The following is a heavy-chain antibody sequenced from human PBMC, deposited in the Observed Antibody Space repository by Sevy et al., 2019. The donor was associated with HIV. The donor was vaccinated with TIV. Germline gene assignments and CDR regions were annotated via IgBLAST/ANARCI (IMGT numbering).Heavy chain of an antibody. Sequence: ASVKVSCKASGYTFTGYYMHWVRQAPGQGLEWMGWINPNSGGTNYAQKFQGRVTMTRDTSISTAYMELSRLRSDDTAVYYCARVYIYYYYYGMDVWGQGTTVTVSS. CDR1: GYTFTGYY. V-gene: IGHV1-2*02. CDR3: ARVYIYYYYYGMDV. CDR2: INPNSGGT. J-gene: IGHJ6*02. D-gene: IGHD3-10*01.